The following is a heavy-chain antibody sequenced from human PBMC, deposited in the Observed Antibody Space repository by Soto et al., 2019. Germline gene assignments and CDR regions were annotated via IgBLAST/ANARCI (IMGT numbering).Heavy chain of an antibody. Sequence: PSETLSLTCTVSGGSISSGGYYWSWIRQHPGKGLEWIGYIYYSGSTYYNPSLKSRVTISVDTSKNQFSLKLSSVTAADTAVYYCASVARGSGWYYFDYWGQGTLVTVSS. CDR3: ASVARGSGWYYFDY. CDR1: GGSISSGGYY. J-gene: IGHJ4*02. CDR2: IYYSGST. V-gene: IGHV4-31*03. D-gene: IGHD6-19*01.